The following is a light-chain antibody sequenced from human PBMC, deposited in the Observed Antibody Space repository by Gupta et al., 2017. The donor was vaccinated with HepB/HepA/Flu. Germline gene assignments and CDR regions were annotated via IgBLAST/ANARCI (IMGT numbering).Light chain of an antibody. CDR1: QSISSY. Sequence: QMTQSPSSLSASVGDRVTITCRASQSISSYLNWYQQKPGKAPKLLIYAASSLQSGVPSRFSGSGSGTDFTLTISSLQPEDFATYYCQQSYSTPWLTFGGGTKVEMK. CDR3: QQSYSTPWLT. J-gene: IGKJ4*01. V-gene: IGKV1-39*01. CDR2: AAS.